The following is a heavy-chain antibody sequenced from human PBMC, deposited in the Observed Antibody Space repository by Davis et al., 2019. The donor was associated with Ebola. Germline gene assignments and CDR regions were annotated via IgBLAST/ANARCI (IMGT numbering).Heavy chain of an antibody. CDR3: ASRLYYYDSSGYQASRSDP. CDR2: ISSNGGST. J-gene: IGHJ5*02. CDR1: GFTFSSYA. V-gene: IGHV3-64*04. D-gene: IGHD3-22*01. Sequence: GGSLRLSCAASGFTFSSYAMHWVRQAPGKGLEYVSAISSNGGSTYYADSVKGRFTISRDNSKNTLYLQMNSLRAEDTAVYYCASRLYYYDSSGYQASRSDPWGQGTLVTVSS.